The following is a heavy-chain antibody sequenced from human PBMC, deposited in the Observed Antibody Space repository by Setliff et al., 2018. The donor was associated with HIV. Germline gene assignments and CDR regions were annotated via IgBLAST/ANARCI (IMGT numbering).Heavy chain of an antibody. J-gene: IGHJ4*02. V-gene: IGHV3-48*03. Sequence: LSLSCAASGFTFSNYEMSWVRQAPGKGPEWVSYITGSGDTIYYADSVKGRFTMSRDNAEDSVYLQMNTLRVEDTAVYYCAREATPRHSSGWVYFDYWGQGMMVTVSS. CDR1: GFTFSNYE. CDR3: AREATPRHSSGWVYFDY. CDR2: ITGSGDTI. D-gene: IGHD6-19*01.